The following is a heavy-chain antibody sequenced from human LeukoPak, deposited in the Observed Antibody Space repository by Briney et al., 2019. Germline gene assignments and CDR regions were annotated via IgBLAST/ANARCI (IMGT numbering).Heavy chain of an antibody. CDR2: IDPSVAYT. CDR1: GYSFTSYC. D-gene: IGHD2-2*01. V-gene: IGHV5-10-1*01. J-gene: IGHJ4*02. CDR3: ARLDKRYCSSTSCGPWDY. Sequence: GESLKISCKGSGYSFTSYCISWVRQMPRKGLEWMGWIDPSVAYTNYSPSFQGHVTISADKSISTAYLQWSSLKASDTAMYYCARLDKRYCSSTSCGPWDYWGQGTLVTVSS.